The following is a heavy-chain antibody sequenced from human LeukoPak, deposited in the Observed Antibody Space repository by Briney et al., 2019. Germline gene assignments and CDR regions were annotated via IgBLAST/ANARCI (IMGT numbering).Heavy chain of an antibody. CDR1: GFTFSSYW. Sequence: GGSLRLSCAASGFTFSSYWMHWVRQAPGKGLVWVSHINSDGSSTSYADSVKGRFTISRDNAKNTLYLQMNSLRAEDTAVYYCANYGSGSYFHYWGQGTLVTVSS. CDR3: ANYGSGSYFHY. D-gene: IGHD3-10*01. CDR2: INSDGSST. V-gene: IGHV3-74*01. J-gene: IGHJ4*02.